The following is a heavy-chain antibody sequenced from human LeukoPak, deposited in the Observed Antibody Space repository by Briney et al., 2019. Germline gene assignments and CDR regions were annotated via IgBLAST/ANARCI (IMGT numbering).Heavy chain of an antibody. CDR2: ISSSSSFI. CDR3: ARDLLDDYSLDY. CDR1: GFTFSSYS. J-gene: IGHJ4*02. V-gene: IGHV3-21*01. Sequence: PGGSLRLSCAASGFTFSSYSMNWVRQAPGKGLPWVSSISSSSSFIYYADSVKGRFTISRDNAKNSLYLQMNSLRADDTAVYYCARDLLDDYSLDYWGQGTLVTVSS. D-gene: IGHD3-16*01.